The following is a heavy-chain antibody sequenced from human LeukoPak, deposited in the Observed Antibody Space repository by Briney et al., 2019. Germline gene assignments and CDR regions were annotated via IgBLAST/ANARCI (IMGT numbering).Heavy chain of an antibody. CDR3: ASPRETDAFDI. D-gene: IGHD5-24*01. CDR1: GGTFSSYV. CDR2: IIPIFGTA. V-gene: IGHV1-69*06. Sequence: SVKVSCKASGGTFSSYVINWVRQAPGQGLEWLGGIIPIFGTANYAQKFQGRVTITADKSTSTAYMELSSLRSEDTAVYYCASPRETDAFDIWGQGTMVTVSS. J-gene: IGHJ3*02.